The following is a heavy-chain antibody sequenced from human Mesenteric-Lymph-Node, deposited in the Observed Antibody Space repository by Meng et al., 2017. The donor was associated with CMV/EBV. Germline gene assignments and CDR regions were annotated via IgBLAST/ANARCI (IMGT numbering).Heavy chain of an antibody. J-gene: IGHJ6*02. Sequence: SETLSLTCTVSDGSISSYYWSWIRQPPGKGLEWSGYIYYSGITTYSPSLQSRVTISIDTSKNQFSLMLTSVTAADTAVYYCARARIQRWLQVYYYHGLDVWGQGTTVTVSS. D-gene: IGHD5-24*01. CDR1: DGSISSYY. CDR3: ARARIQRWLQVYYYHGLDV. V-gene: IGHV4-59*13. CDR2: IYYSGIT.